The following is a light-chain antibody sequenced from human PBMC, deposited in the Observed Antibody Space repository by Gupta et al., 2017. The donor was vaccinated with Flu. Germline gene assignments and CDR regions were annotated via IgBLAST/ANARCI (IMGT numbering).Light chain of an antibody. CDR3: QAYDSSNQV. J-gene: IGLJ2*01. Sequence: FMLTQPHSVSESPGKTVTISCTRSSGNIASNYVQWYQQRPGSSPTIVIYEDNQRPSGVPDRFSGSIDSSSTSASLTIAGLKTEDEDDYYCQAYDSSNQVFGGGTKLTVL. CDR1: SGNIASNY. CDR2: EDN. V-gene: IGLV6-57*01.